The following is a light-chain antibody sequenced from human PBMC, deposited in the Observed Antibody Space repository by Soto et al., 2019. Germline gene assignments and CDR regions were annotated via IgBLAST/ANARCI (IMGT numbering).Light chain of an antibody. CDR1: TGAVTGGIH. J-gene: IGLJ3*02. CDR3: LLYYSDSLV. CDR2: STS. Sequence: QSVVTQEPSLTVSPGGTVTLTCASSTGAVTGGIHPNWLQQKPGQAPRALIYSTSNKQSWTPARFSGSLLGGKAALTLSGAQPEDEADYYCLLYYSDSLVFGGGTKLTVL. V-gene: IGLV7-43*01.